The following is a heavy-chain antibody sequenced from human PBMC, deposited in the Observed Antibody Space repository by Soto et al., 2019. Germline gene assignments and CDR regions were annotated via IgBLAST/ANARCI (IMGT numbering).Heavy chain of an antibody. J-gene: IGHJ6*03. D-gene: IGHD3-3*01. V-gene: IGHV3-74*01. Sequence: EGQLVESGGGLIQPGGSLRLSCAASRFTFSDYWMHWVRQVPGQGPAWVSLIKSDGSVTKYADSVKGRFTISRDNAKNTMYLQMNSLRAEDTAVYFCARGVGTTFGVVKSYYYFMDVWGKGTTVTVSS. CDR2: IKSDGSVT. CDR3: ARGVGTTFGVVKSYYYFMDV. CDR1: RFTFSDYW.